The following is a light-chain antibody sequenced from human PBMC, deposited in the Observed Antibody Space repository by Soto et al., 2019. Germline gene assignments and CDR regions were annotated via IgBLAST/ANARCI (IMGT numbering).Light chain of an antibody. J-gene: IGLJ1*01. CDR3: CSYAGSSTSL. CDR1: SSDVGSYNL. CDR2: EGS. V-gene: IGLV2-23*01. Sequence: QSVLTQPASVSGSPGQSITTSCTGTSSDVGSYNLVSWYQQHPGKAPKLMIYEGSKRHSGVSNRFSGSKSGNTASLTISGLQAEDEADYYCCSYAGSSTSLFGTGTKVTVL.